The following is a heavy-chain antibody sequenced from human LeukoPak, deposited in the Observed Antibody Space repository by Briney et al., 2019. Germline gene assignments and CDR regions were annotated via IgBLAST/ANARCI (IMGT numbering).Heavy chain of an antibody. D-gene: IGHD1-1*01. CDR2: VITGGSA. CDR1: GFTFSSYA. J-gene: IGHJ4*02. V-gene: IGHV3-23*01. CDR3: ARGTTAPDS. Sequence: PGGSLRLSCAASGFTFSSYAMTWVRQAPGKGLEWVSSVITGGSASYADSVKGRFTASRDNSENTLYLQMNSLRVDDTAVYYCARGTTAPDSCGQGTLVTVSS.